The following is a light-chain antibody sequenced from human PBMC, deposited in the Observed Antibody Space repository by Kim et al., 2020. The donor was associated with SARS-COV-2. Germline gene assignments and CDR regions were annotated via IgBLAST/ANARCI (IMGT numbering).Light chain of an antibody. CDR1: QAIISW. Sequence: DIQMTQSPSLVSASVGDRVTVTCRASQAIISWLAWYQHKPEKAPKSLIYAASSLQRGVPSRFSGSGSGTDFTLTISSLQPEDFATYYCQQYDSYSRTFGQGTKVDIK. CDR3: QQYDSYSRT. CDR2: AAS. J-gene: IGKJ1*01. V-gene: IGKV1D-16*01.